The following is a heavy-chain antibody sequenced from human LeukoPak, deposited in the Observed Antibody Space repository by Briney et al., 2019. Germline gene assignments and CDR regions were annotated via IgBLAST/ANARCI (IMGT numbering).Heavy chain of an antibody. V-gene: IGHV3-30*02. D-gene: IGHD2-2*01. CDR2: IRYDGSNK. CDR1: RFTFSSYG. J-gene: IGHJ3*02. CDR3: ARDLSLSVAAMYAFDI. Sequence: GGSLRLSCAASRFTFSSYGLHWVRQAPGKGLEWVAFIRYDGSNKYYADSVKGRFTISRDNSKNTLYLQMNSLRAEDTAVYYCARDLSLSVAAMYAFDIWGQGTMVTVSS.